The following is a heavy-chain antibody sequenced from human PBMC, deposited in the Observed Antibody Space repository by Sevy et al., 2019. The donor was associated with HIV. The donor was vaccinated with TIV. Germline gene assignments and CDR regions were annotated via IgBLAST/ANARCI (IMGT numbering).Heavy chain of an antibody. J-gene: IGHJ4*02. V-gene: IGHV3-21*01. Sequence: GGSLRLSCAASGFSFSSYSVSWVRQAPGKGLEWVASIGSSNSNIYYADSVKGRFNISRDNAKNSLFLHMNTLRAEDKAVYYCARSYSSSWYILYYFEYWGQGTPVTVSS. D-gene: IGHD6-13*01. CDR3: ARSYSSSWYILYYFEY. CDR1: GFSFSSYS. CDR2: IGSSNSNI.